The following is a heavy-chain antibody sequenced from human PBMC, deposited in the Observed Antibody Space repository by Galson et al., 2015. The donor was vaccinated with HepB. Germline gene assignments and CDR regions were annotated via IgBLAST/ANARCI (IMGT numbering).Heavy chain of an antibody. D-gene: IGHD3-10*01. J-gene: IGHJ6*03. CDR3: ARGHHFLTGRNYFRPFCHMDV. CDR1: GGSISGYY. V-gene: IGHV4-59*06. CDR2: IYYTGKT. Sequence: ETLSLTCTVSGGSISGYYWSWIRQPVGKGLEWIGHIYYTGKTYYNPSLEGRLSVSMDTSKNQVSLKLTYLTAADSAVYYCARGHHFLTGRNYFRPFCHMDVWGKGTPVTVSS.